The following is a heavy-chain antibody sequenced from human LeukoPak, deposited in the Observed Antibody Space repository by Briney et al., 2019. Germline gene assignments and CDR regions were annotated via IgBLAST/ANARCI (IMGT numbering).Heavy chain of an antibody. CDR1: GGSISSYY. CDR2: IFYSGST. CDR3: ATQARIVGATGYFDY. D-gene: IGHD1-26*01. Sequence: SETLSLTCSVSGGSISSYYWSWIRQPPGKGLDWIGYIFYSGSTNYNPSLKSRVTISLDTSKNQFSLKLSSVTAADTAVYYCATQARIVGATGYFDYWGQGTLVTVSS. J-gene: IGHJ4*02. V-gene: IGHV4-59*08.